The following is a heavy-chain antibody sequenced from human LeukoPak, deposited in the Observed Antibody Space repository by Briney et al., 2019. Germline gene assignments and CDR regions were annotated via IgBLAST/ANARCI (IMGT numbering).Heavy chain of an antibody. CDR2: IFHTGST. D-gene: IGHD1-1*01. J-gene: IGHJ5*02. CDR3: AKGDNYHGTGSLRIAS. V-gene: IGHV4-38-2*01. CDR1: SDSMTSHYY. Sequence: SETLSLTCAVSSDSMTSHYYWGWVRQSPGKGLEWIGNIFHTGSTYYSPSLKSRLTISLDTSQNQFSLNLSSVTAADTAVYYCAKGDNYHGTGSLRIASWGQGTLVTVSS.